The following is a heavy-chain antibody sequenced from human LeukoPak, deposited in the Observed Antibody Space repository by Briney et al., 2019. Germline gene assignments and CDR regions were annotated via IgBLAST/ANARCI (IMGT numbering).Heavy chain of an antibody. J-gene: IGHJ4*02. V-gene: IGHV3-30*02. CDR1: GFTFSSYG. CDR3: AKPLTSEYCSGGSCYSGPDY. D-gene: IGHD2-15*01. Sequence: GGSLRLSCAASGFTFSSYGMHWVRQAPGKGLEWVAFIRYDGSNKYYADSVKGRFTISRDNSKNTLYLQMNSLRAEDTAVYYCAKPLTSEYCSGGSCYSGPDYWGQGTLVTVSS. CDR2: IRYDGSNK.